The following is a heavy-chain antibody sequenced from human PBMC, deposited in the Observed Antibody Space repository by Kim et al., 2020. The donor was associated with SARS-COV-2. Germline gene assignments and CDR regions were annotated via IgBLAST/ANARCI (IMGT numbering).Heavy chain of an antibody. CDR2: T. D-gene: IGHD3-10*01. CDR3: ATVSSHGMDV. Sequence: TLYAQKFQGRVTMTEDTSTDTAYMELSSLRSEDTAVYYCATVSSHGMDVWGQGTTVTVSS. V-gene: IGHV1-24*01. J-gene: IGHJ6*02.